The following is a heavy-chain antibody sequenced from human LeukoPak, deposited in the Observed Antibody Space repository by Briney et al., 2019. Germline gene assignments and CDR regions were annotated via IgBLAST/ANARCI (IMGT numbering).Heavy chain of an antibody. CDR2: IYTSGST. V-gene: IGHV4-4*07. CDR1: GGSISSYY. CDR3: ARDNPMRGAFWGYMDV. D-gene: IGHD3-16*01. J-gene: IGHJ6*03. Sequence: PSEALSLTCTVSGGSISSYYWSWIRQPAGKGLEWIGRIYTSGSTNYNPSLKSRVTMSVDTSKNQFSLKLSSVTAADTAVYYCARDNPMRGAFWGYMDVWGKGTTVTISS.